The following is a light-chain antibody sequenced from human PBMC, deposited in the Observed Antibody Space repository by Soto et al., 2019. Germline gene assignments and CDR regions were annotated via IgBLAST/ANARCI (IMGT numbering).Light chain of an antibody. V-gene: IGLV1-40*01. Sequence: QSVLTKPPSVSGAPGQRVTISCAGGSSSIGAGYDVHWYQQVPGTAPKLLIYGNFNRPSGVPDRFSGSKSGTSASLAITGLXAGDEADYYCQSYDSSLSGVVFGGGTKVTVL. CDR2: GNF. CDR3: QSYDSSLSGVV. CDR1: SSSIGAGYD. J-gene: IGLJ2*01.